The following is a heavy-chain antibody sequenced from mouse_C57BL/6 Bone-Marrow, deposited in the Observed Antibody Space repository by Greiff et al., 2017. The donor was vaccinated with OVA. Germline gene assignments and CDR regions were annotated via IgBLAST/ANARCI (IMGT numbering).Heavy chain of an antibody. CDR3: ARQLRRGLAY. D-gene: IGHD3-2*02. CDR1: GYAFSSSW. Sequence: QVQLQQSGPELVKPGASVKISCKASGYAFSSSWMNWVKQRPGKGLEWIGRIYPGDGDTNYNGKFKGKATLTADKSSSTAYMQLSSLTSEDSAVYFCARQLRRGLAYWGQGTLVTVSA. CDR2: IYPGDGDT. J-gene: IGHJ3*01. V-gene: IGHV1-82*01.